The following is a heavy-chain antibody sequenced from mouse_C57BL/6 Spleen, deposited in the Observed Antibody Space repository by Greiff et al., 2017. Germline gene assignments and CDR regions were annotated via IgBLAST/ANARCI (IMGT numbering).Heavy chain of an antibody. J-gene: IGHJ2*01. CDR3: ARGLGPNVDY. CDR1: GYAFTNYL. D-gene: IGHD4-1*01. CDR2: INPGSGGT. V-gene: IGHV1-54*01. Sequence: VKLQQSGAELVRPGTSVKVSCKASGYAFTNYLIEWVKQRPGQGLEWIGVINPGSGGTNYTEKFKGKATLTADKSASTAYLQLSSLTSEDSAVYFCARGLGPNVDYWGQGTTLTVSS.